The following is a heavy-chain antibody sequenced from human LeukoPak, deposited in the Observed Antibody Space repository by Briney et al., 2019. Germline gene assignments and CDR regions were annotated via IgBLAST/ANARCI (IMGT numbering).Heavy chain of an antibody. D-gene: IGHD6-19*01. CDR3: AKEVDSSGWYGYYYGMDV. CDR1: GFTVSSNY. V-gene: IGHV3-53*01. J-gene: IGHJ6*02. Sequence: GGSLRLSCAASGFTVSSNYMSWVRQAPGKGLEWVSVIYSGGSTYYADSVKGRFTISRDNSKNTLYLQMNSLRAEDTAVYYCAKEVDSSGWYGYYYGMDVWGQGTTVTVSS. CDR2: IYSGGST.